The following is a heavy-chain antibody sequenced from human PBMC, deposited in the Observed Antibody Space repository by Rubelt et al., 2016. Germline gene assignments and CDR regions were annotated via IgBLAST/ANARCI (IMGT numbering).Heavy chain of an antibody. CDR3: ARGDIAARLQY. D-gene: IGHD6-6*01. Sequence: QLQLQESGPRLVKPSETLSLTRTVSGGSVNSNLYYWGWFRQPPGMRLEWIGEISHRGSTSYNPSLKSRVTFSVDSSKNQFSLKVNSVTAADTAVYYCARGDIAARLQYWGQGTLVTVSS. CDR2: ISHRGST. V-gene: IGHV4-39*07. J-gene: IGHJ4*02. CDR1: GGSVNSNLYY.